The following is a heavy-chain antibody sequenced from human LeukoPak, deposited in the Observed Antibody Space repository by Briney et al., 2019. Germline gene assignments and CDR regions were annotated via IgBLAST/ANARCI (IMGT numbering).Heavy chain of an antibody. CDR2: IYSGGST. J-gene: IGHJ4*02. D-gene: IGHD3-10*01. Sequence: GGSLRLSCAASGFTVSSNYMSWVRPAPGKGLEWVSVIYSGGSTYYADSVKGRFTISRDNSKNTLYLQMNSLRAEDTAVYYCAREMVWFGEEYFDYWGQGTLVTVSS. V-gene: IGHV3-66*01. CDR3: AREMVWFGEEYFDY. CDR1: GFTVSSNY.